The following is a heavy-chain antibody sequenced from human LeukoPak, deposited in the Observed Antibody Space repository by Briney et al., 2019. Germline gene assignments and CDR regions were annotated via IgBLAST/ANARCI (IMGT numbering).Heavy chain of an antibody. CDR3: TRHRGSYSYFDF. J-gene: IGHJ4*02. V-gene: IGHV4-39*01. CDR1: GGSINSSSYY. D-gene: IGHD3-10*01. CDR2: IYYTGST. Sequence: SETLSLTCTVSGGSINSSSYYWNWIRQPPGKGLERIGSIYYTGSTYYNPSLKSRVTISVDTSKNQFSLKLSSVTAADTALYYCTRHRGSYSYFDFWGQGTLVTVSS.